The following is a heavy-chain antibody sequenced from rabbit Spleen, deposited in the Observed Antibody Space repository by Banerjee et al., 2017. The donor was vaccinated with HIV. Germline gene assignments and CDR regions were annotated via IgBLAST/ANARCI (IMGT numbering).Heavy chain of an antibody. Sequence: QLEESAGDLVQPGGSLKLSCKASGFTLSSYYMNWVRQAPGKGLEWIGYIDPVFGITYYANWVNGRFSISRENAQNTVLLQMTSLTAADTATYFCARDGAGGSYFALWGQGTLVTV. D-gene: IGHD8-1*01. CDR3: ARDGAGGSYFAL. V-gene: IGHV1S7*01. CDR1: GFTLSSYY. J-gene: IGHJ4*01. CDR2: IDPVFGIT.